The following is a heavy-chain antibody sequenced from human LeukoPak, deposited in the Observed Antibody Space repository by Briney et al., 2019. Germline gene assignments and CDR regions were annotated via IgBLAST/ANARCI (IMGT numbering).Heavy chain of an antibody. J-gene: IGHJ3*02. CDR1: GYTFTSYY. V-gene: IGHV1-46*01. CDR2: INPSGGST. Sequence: EASVKVSCKASGYTFTSYYMHWVRQAPGQGLEWMGIINPSGGSTSYAQKFQGRVTMTRDMSTSTVYMELSSLRSEDTAVYYCARILAPTDDAFDIWGQGTMVTVSS. CDR3: ARILAPTDDAFDI. D-gene: IGHD3-3*01.